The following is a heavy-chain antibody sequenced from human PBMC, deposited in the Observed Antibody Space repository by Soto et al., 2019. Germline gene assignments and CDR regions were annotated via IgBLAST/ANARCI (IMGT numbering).Heavy chain of an antibody. Sequence: PSQTLSFTCAISGDNVSSNSAAWHWIRQSPSRGLEWLGRAYYKSKWYNDYAVSVKSRIIINPDTSKNQFSLHLNSVTPEDTSVYFGANATNAWNYGGTFDCWGTGTLVTASS. CDR1: GDNVSSNSAA. CDR2: AYYKSKWYN. CDR3: ANATNAWNYGGTFDC. D-gene: IGHD1-7*01. V-gene: IGHV6-1*01. J-gene: IGHJ4*02.